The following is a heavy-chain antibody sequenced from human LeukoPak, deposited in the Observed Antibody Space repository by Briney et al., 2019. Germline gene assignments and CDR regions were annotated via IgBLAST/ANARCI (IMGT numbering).Heavy chain of an antibody. D-gene: IGHD5-24*01. V-gene: IGHV1-69*05. CDR2: IIPIFGTA. Sequence: SVKVSCKASGGTFSSYAISWVRQAPGQGLEWMGGIIPIFGTANYAQKFQGRVTMTRDTSTSTVYMELSSLRSEDTAVYYCARRGDGYNLDYWGQGTLVTVSS. CDR1: GGTFSSYA. J-gene: IGHJ4*02. CDR3: ARRGDGYNLDY.